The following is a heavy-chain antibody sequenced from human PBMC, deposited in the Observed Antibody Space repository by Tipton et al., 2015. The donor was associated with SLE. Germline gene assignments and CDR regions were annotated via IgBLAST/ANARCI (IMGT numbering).Heavy chain of an antibody. J-gene: IGHJ5*02. D-gene: IGHD2-2*01. CDR3: ARGRCSSTSCYLSGFDP. CDR1: GGSFSGYY. CDR2: INHSGST. Sequence: TLSLTCAVYGGSFSGYYWSWIRQPPGKGLEWIGEINHSGSTNYNPPLKSRVTISVDTSKHQFSLKLSFVTAADTAVHYCARGRCSSTSCYLSGFDPWGQGTLVTVSS. V-gene: IGHV4-34*01.